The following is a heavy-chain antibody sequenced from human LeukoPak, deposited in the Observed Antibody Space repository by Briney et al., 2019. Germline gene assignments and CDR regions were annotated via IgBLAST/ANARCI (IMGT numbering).Heavy chain of an antibody. CDR2: ISYDGSNK. Sequence: GGSLRLSCAASGFTFSSYAMRWVRQAPGKGLEWVAVISYDGSNKYYADSVKGRFTISRDNSKNTLYLQMNSLRAEDTAVYYCARGTSQAFDIWGQGTMVTVSS. V-gene: IGHV3-30-3*01. J-gene: IGHJ3*02. D-gene: IGHD1-1*01. CDR1: GFTFSSYA. CDR3: ARGTSQAFDI.